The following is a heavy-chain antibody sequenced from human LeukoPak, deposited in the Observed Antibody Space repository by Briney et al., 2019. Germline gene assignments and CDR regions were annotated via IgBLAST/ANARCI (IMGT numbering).Heavy chain of an antibody. CDR1: GFTFSSYA. D-gene: IGHD3-10*01. J-gene: IGHJ6*03. Sequence: GGSLRLSCAASGFTFSSYAMHWVRQAPGKGLEWVAVISYDGSNKYYADSVEGRFTISRDNSKNTLYLQMNSLRAEDTAVYYCARDVGFGELFTYYMDVWGKGTTVTVSS. V-gene: IGHV3-30*01. CDR3: ARDVGFGELFTYYMDV. CDR2: ISYDGSNK.